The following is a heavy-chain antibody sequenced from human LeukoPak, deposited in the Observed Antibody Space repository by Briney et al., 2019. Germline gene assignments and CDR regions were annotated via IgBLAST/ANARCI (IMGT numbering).Heavy chain of an antibody. J-gene: IGHJ4*02. CDR2: IYTSGST. Sequence: SETLSLTCTVSGGSISSYYWSWIWQPAGKGLEWIGRIYTSGSTNYNPSLKSRVTMSVDTSKNQFSLKLSSVTAADTAVYYCARVAKLPGITGQYYFDYWGQGTLVTVSS. CDR3: ARVAKLPGITGQYYFDY. CDR1: GGSISSYY. D-gene: IGHD4-23*01. V-gene: IGHV4-4*07.